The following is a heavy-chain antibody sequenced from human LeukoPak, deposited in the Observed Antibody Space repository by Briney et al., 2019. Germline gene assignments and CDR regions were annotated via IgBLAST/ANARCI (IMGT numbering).Heavy chain of an antibody. V-gene: IGHV3-21*01. Sequence: GGSLRLSCAASGLTFSRDSMNWVRQGPGKGLEWVSSISSSSNYIYYADSVKGRFTISRDNAKNSLYLQMNSLRAEDTAVYYCARGMDYYGSGSGNWFDPWGQGTLVTVSS. CDR2: ISSSSNYI. D-gene: IGHD3-10*01. J-gene: IGHJ5*02. CDR3: ARGMDYYGSGSGNWFDP. CDR1: GLTFSRDS.